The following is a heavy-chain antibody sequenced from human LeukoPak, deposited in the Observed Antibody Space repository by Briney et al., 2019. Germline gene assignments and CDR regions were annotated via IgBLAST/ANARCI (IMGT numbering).Heavy chain of an antibody. J-gene: IGHJ6*03. CDR2: FDPEDGET. CDR1: GYTLTELS. CDR3: ARGCQYQLLIFLYYYMDV. Sequence: APVKVSCKVSGYTLTELSMHWVRQAPGKGLEWMGGFDPEDGETIYAQKFQGRVTMTEDTSTDTAYMELSSLRSEDTAVYYCARGCQYQLLIFLYYYMDVWGKGTTVTISS. V-gene: IGHV1-24*01. D-gene: IGHD2-2*01.